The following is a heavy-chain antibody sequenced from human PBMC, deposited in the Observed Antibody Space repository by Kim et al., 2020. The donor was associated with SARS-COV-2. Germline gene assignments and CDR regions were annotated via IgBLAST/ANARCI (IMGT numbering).Heavy chain of an antibody. CDR3: TREKIDDVFGYYCYYGVDF. CDR1: GFTVGDYA. CDR2: IRSRGYGGTA. J-gene: IGHJ6*02. Sequence: GGSLRLSCAVSGFTVGDYAMTWVRQAPGKGLEWVGFIRSRGYGGTAEYAASVRCRFTISRDDSKSIAYLQMNSLKPEDTAVYYCTREKIDDVFGYYCYYGVDFWGHGTTVTVSS. V-gene: IGHV3-49*04. D-gene: IGHD3-10*01.